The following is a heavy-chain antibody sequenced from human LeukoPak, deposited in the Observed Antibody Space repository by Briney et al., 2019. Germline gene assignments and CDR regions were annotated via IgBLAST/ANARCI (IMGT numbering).Heavy chain of an antibody. CDR1: GGTFSSYA. CDR2: IIPIFGTA. D-gene: IGHD2-2*02. Sequence: ASVKVSCKASGGTFSSYAISWVRQAPGQGLEWMGGIIPIFGTANYAQKFQGRVTIPADESTSTAYMALSSLTSEDTAVYYCASQDGAVVPAAIRLGDYYYYYYMDVWGKGTTVTVSS. J-gene: IGHJ6*03. V-gene: IGHV1-69*13. CDR3: ASQDGAVVPAAIRLGDYYYYYYMDV.